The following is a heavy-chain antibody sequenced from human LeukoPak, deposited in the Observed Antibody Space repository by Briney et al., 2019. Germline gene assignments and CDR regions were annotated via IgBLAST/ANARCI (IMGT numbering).Heavy chain of an antibody. J-gene: IGHJ4*02. Sequence: GGSLRLSCAASGFTFSSYSMNWVRQAPGKGLEWVSSISSSSSYIYYADSVKGRFTISRDNAKNSLYLQMNSLRAEDTAVYYCARVHCSSTSCSKGEGFDYWGQGTLVTVSS. D-gene: IGHD2-2*01. V-gene: IGHV3-21*01. CDR3: ARVHCSSTSCSKGEGFDY. CDR1: GFTFSSYS. CDR2: ISSSSSYI.